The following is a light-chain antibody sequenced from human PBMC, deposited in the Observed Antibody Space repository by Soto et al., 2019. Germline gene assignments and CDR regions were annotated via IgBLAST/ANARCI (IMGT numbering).Light chain of an antibody. V-gene: IGKV3-20*01. Sequence: EIVLTQSPGTLSLSPGERATLSCRASQSVSSSYLAWVQQKPGQAPRLLIDGASSRATGIPDRFSGSGSGTDFTLTISRLEPEDFAVYYCQQYGSSPWTFGQGTKVGIK. J-gene: IGKJ1*01. CDR2: GAS. CDR3: QQYGSSPWT. CDR1: QSVSSSY.